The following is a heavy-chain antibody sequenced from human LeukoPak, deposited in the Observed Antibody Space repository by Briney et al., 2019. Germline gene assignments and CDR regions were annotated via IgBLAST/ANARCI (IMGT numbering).Heavy chain of an antibody. D-gene: IGHD2-2*01. CDR2: INHSGST. V-gene: IGHV4-34*01. CDR3: ARGRRYCSSTSCYAGWFDP. J-gene: IGHJ5*02. Sequence: SETLSLTCAVYGGSFSGYYWSWIRQPPGKGLEWIGEINHSGSTNYNPSLKSRVTISVDTSKNQFSLKLSSVTAADMAVYYCARGRRYCSSTSCYAGWFDPWGQGTLVTVSS. CDR1: GGSFSGYY.